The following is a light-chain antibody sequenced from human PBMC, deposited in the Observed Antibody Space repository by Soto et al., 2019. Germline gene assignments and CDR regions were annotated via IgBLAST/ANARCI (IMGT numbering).Light chain of an antibody. CDR3: QQYGSSPWT. CDR2: EAS. CDR1: QSVSSSY. V-gene: IGKV3-20*01. Sequence: EIVLTQSPGTLSLSPGERATLSCRASQSVSSSYLAWYQQTPGQAPRLLIYEASTRATGIPDRISGSGSGTDFTLTISRLEPEDFAVDDCQQYGSSPWTFGQGTRVEIK. J-gene: IGKJ1*01.